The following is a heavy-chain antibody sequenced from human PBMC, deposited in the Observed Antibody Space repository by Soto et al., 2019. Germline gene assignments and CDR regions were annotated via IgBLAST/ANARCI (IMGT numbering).Heavy chain of an antibody. J-gene: IGHJ5*01. CDR1: ELTLSRIW. CDR3: ARGKGWVDS. Sequence: EMRLVESGGDLVQPGESLTISCAASELTLSRIWMTWVRQAPGKGLEWVGNVNPDGSETDFADFVRGRFTISRDNAKNSLYLQMNSLRVDDTAVYFCARGKGWVDSWGQGTLVTVSS. V-gene: IGHV3-7*05. CDR2: VNPDGSET.